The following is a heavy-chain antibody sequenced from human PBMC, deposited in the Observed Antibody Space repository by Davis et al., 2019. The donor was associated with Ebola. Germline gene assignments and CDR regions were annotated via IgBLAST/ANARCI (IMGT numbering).Heavy chain of an antibody. V-gene: IGHV3-11*04. J-gene: IGHJ4*02. Sequence: GGSLRLSCAASGFTVSSNYMNWVRQAPGKGLEWVSWISSSGTSIHHADSMRGRFTISRDNAKNSLYLQMNSLRAEDTAVYYCVREQTGDYFDYWGQGALVTVSS. D-gene: IGHD1-1*01. CDR2: ISSSGTSI. CDR3: VREQTGDYFDY. CDR1: GFTVSSNY.